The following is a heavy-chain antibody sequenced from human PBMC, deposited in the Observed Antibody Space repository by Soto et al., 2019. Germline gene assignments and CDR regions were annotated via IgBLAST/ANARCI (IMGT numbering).Heavy chain of an antibody. Sequence: SETLSLTCAVYGGSFNGYYWSWIRHPPGKGLEWIGEINHSGSTNYNPSLKSRVTISVDTSKNQFSLKLSSVTAADTAVHYCARGSYDGFFDYWGQGTLVTVSS. V-gene: IGHV4-34*01. CDR2: INHSGST. CDR1: GGSFNGYY. J-gene: IGHJ4*02. D-gene: IGHD1-26*01. CDR3: ARGSYDGFFDY.